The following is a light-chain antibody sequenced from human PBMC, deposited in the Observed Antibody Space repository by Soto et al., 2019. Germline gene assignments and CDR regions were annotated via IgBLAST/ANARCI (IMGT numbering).Light chain of an antibody. V-gene: IGLV1-44*01. CDR1: SSNIGRKS. CDR2: ADT. CDR3: ATWDVSLNGFV. J-gene: IGLJ2*01. Sequence: QSVLTQPPSASGAPGQSVAISCSGSSSNIGRKSVNWYQHLPGTAPKLLMYADTHRPAGVPDRFSGYKSGTSASLAISGLQSDDEADYYCATWDVSLNGFVFGGGTKVTVL.